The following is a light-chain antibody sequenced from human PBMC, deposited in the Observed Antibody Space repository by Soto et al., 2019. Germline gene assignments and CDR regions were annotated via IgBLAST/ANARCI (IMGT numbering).Light chain of an antibody. J-gene: IGKJ1*01. CDR2: GAS. CDR1: QSVSSSY. CDR3: QQRSNWPRT. V-gene: IGKV3D-20*02. Sequence: EIVLTQSPGTLSLSPGERATLSCRASQSVSSSYLAWYQQKPGQAPRLLIYGASTRATGIPGRFRGSGSGTEFTLTITSLQSEDFAVYYCQQRSNWPRTFGQGTKVDIK.